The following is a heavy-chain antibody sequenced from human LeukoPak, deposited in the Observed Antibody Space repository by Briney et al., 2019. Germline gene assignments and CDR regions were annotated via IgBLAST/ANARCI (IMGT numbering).Heavy chain of an antibody. D-gene: IGHD6-6*01. CDR1: GFTVNTYY. V-gene: IGHV3-66*01. CDR2: INPDGST. J-gene: IGHJ4*02. Sequence: GRSLRLSCAASGFTVNTYYMTWVRQSPGKGLEWVSVINPDGSTYYADSVKGRFTISRDNPKNTLYLQMKTLRAGDTAVYYCARDGSARPEEYWGQGTRVTVSS. CDR3: ARDGSARPEEY.